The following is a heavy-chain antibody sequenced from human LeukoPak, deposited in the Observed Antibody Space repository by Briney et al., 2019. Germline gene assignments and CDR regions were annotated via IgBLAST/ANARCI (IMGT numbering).Heavy chain of an antibody. CDR1: GGSISSYY. J-gene: IGHJ4*02. Sequence: SETLSLTCTVSGGSISSYYWSWIRQSPGKGLEWIGYIYYSGSTNYSPSLKSRVTISVDSSKNQFSLKLSSVTAADTAVCYCAREGRDGYKFDYWGQGTLVTVSS. CDR2: IYYSGST. D-gene: IGHD5-24*01. V-gene: IGHV4-59*01. CDR3: AREGRDGYKFDY.